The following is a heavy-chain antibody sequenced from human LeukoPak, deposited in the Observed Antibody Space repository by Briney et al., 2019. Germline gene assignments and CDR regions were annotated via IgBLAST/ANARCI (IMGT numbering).Heavy chain of an antibody. Sequence: PGGSLRLSRAASGFTFSSYAMSWVRQAPGKGLEWVSAISGSGGSTYYADSVKGRFTISRDSSKNTLYLQMNSLRAEDTAVYYCATYSSSPHFDYYYMDVWGKGTTVTVSS. V-gene: IGHV3-23*01. CDR1: GFTFSSYA. J-gene: IGHJ6*03. CDR2: ISGSGGST. CDR3: ATYSSSPHFDYYYMDV. D-gene: IGHD6-13*01.